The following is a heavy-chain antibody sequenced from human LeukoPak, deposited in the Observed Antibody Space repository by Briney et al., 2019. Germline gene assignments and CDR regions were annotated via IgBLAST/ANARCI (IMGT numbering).Heavy chain of an antibody. Sequence: SETLSLTCTVSGASISSTNWWSWVRQPPGKGLEWIGEIYHSGSTNYNPSLKSRVTISVDKSKNQFSLKLSSVTAADTAVYYCARRPTGYSSSWYDAFDIWGQGTMVTVSS. CDR1: GASISSTNW. V-gene: IGHV4-4*02. CDR2: IYHSGST. D-gene: IGHD6-13*01. J-gene: IGHJ3*02. CDR3: ARRPTGYSSSWYDAFDI.